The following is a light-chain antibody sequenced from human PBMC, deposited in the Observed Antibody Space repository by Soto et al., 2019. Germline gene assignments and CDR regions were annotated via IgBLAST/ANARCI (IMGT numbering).Light chain of an antibody. CDR1: TGAVTSGHF. V-gene: IGLV7-46*01. CDR3: LLSYSAIRV. Sequence: QTVVTQEPSLSVSPGGTGTLTCGSSTGAVTSGHFPYWFQQKPGQAPRTLIYDTSNKHTWTPARFSGSLLGDKAALTLSGAQPEDEADYYCLLSYSAIRVFGGGTQLTVL. J-gene: IGLJ7*01. CDR2: DTS.